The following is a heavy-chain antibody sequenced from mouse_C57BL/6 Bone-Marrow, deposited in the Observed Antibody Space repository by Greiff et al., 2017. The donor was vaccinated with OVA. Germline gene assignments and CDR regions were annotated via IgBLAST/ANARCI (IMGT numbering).Heavy chain of an antibody. V-gene: IGHV14-3*01. CDR3: ARYGYGYDFDY. CDR2: IDPANGNT. Sequence: VQLQQSGAELVKPGASVKLSCKASGYTFTSYWMHWVKQRPGQGLEWIGMIDPANGNTKYAPKFQGKATITADTSSNTAYRQLSSLTSEDTAIYYCARYGYGYDFDYWGQGTTLTVSS. CDR1: GYTFTSYW. J-gene: IGHJ2*01. D-gene: IGHD2-2*01.